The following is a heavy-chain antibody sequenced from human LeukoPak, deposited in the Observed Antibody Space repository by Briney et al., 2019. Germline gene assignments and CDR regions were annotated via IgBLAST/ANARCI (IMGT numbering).Heavy chain of an antibody. Sequence: PGGSLRLSCAASGFTFSSYSMNWVRQAPGKGLEWVSSISSSSSYIYYADSVKGRFTISRDNAKNSLYLQMNSLRAEDTAVYYCARDRCSGGSCYSDAFDIWGQGTMVTVSS. J-gene: IGHJ3*02. V-gene: IGHV3-21*01. D-gene: IGHD2-15*01. CDR3: ARDRCSGGSCYSDAFDI. CDR1: GFTFSSYS. CDR2: ISSSSSYI.